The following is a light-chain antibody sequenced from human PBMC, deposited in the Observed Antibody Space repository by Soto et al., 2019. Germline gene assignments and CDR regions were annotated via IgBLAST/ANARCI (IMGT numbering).Light chain of an antibody. V-gene: IGKV3-15*01. Sequence: ERVMTQSPATLSVSPGERATLSCRADQSVDSHLAWYQQKPGQAPRLLISGASARTNGIPARFSGSGSGTEFTLTISSLQPEDFAVYYCQQYNTWPYTFGQGTKLEI. J-gene: IGKJ2*01. CDR2: GAS. CDR1: QSVDSH. CDR3: QQYNTWPYT.